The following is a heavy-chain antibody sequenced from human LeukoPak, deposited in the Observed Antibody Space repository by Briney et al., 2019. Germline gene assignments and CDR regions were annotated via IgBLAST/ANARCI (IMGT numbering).Heavy chain of an antibody. V-gene: IGHV3-64*01. D-gene: IGHD5-12*01. CDR2: ISSNGGST. J-gene: IGHJ6*03. Sequence: PGGSLRLSCAASGFTFSFYSMNWVRQAPGKGLEYVSAISSNGGSTYYANSVKGRFTISRDNSKNTLYLQMGSLRAEDMAVYYCARRGYSGYDSYYMDVWGKGTTVTVSS. CDR1: GFTFSFYS. CDR3: ARRGYSGYDSYYMDV.